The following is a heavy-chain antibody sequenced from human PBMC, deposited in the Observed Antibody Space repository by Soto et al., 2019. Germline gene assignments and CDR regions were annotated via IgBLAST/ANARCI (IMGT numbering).Heavy chain of an antibody. CDR2: ISGSGGST. Sequence: AASGFTFSSYAMSWVRQAPGKGLEWVSAISGSGGSTYYADSVKGRFTISRDNSKNTLYLQMNSLRAEDTAVYYCAKDLGYCSGGSCYSEYWGQGTLVTVSS. D-gene: IGHD2-15*01. CDR3: AKDLGYCSGGSCYSEY. V-gene: IGHV3-23*01. CDR1: GFTFSSYA. J-gene: IGHJ4*02.